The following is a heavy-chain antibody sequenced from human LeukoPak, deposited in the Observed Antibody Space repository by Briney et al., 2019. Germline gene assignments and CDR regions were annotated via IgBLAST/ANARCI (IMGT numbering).Heavy chain of an antibody. V-gene: IGHV1-2*02. CDR2: INPNSGGT. J-gene: IGHJ1*01. Sequence: ASVKVSCKASGYTFTGYYMHWVRQAPGQGLEWMGWINPNSGGTNYAQKFQGKVTMTRDTSISTAYMELSRLRSDDTAVYYCARGKYSGSYRPDGYFQHWGQGTLVTVSS. CDR1: GYTFTGYY. CDR3: ARGKYSGSYRPDGYFQH. D-gene: IGHD1-26*01.